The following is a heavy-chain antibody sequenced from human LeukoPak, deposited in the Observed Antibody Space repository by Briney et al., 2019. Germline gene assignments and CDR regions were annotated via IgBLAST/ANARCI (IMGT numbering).Heavy chain of an antibody. Sequence: GGSLRLSCAASGFSFSNYWMSWVRQAPGKGLECVAYTKRDGSETYYVDSVKGRFTISRDNAKNSLYLQMNSLRAEDTATYYCARWSAAFDYWGQGTLVTVSS. CDR2: TKRDGSET. J-gene: IGHJ4*02. D-gene: IGHD2-2*01. CDR3: ARWSAAFDY. V-gene: IGHV3-7*04. CDR1: GFSFSNYW.